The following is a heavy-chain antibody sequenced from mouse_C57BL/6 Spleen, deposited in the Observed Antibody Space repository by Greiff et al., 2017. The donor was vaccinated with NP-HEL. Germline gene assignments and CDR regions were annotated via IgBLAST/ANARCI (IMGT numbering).Heavy chain of an antibody. J-gene: IGHJ4*01. CDR1: GYTFTDYE. Sequence: VKLQQSGAELVRPGASVTLSCKASGYTFTDYEMHWVKQTPVHGLEWIGAIDPETGGTAYNQKFKGKAILTADKSSSTAYMELRSLTSEDSAVYYCTRSGGTRYAMDYWGQGTSVTVSS. D-gene: IGHD3-3*01. CDR2: IDPETGGT. V-gene: IGHV1-15*01. CDR3: TRSGGTRYAMDY.